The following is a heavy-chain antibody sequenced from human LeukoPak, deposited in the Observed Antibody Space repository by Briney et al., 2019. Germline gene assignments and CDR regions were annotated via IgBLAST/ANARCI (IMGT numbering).Heavy chain of an antibody. CDR2: LYSGGST. CDR3: ARVSPFDY. Sequence: GGSLRLSCAASGFTVSSNYMSWVRQAPGKGLEWLSVLYSGGSTYYADSVNGRFIMSRDNSKNTLYLQMNGLRVEDTAVYYCARVSPFDYWGQGTQVTVSS. CDR1: GFTVSSNY. V-gene: IGHV3-66*01. J-gene: IGHJ4*02.